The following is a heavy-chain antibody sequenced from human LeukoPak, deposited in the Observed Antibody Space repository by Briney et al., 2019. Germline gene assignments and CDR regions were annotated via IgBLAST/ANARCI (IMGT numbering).Heavy chain of an antibody. CDR3: ARPYSSGWSLDY. CDR2: IYYSGST. D-gene: IGHD6-19*01. Sequence: SETLSLTCTVSGGSISSGDYYWSWIRQPPGKGLEWIGYIYYSGSTYYNPSLKSRVTISVDTSKNQFSLKLSSVTAADTAVYYCARPYSSGWSLDYWGQGTLVTVSS. V-gene: IGHV4-30-4*01. J-gene: IGHJ4*02. CDR1: GGSISSGDYY.